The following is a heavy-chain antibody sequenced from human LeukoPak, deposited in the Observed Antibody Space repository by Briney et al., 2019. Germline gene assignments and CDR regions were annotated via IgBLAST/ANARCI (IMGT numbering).Heavy chain of an antibody. D-gene: IGHD3-10*01. CDR1: GGTFSSYA. CDR3: ARAPRGYYYYGMDA. V-gene: IGHV1-69*13. CDR2: IIPIFGTA. Sequence: ASVKVSCKASGGTFSSYAISWVRQAPGQGLEWMGGIIPIFGTANYAQKFQGRVTITADESTSTAYMELSSLRSEDTAVYYCARAPRGYYYYGMDAWGQGTTVTVSS. J-gene: IGHJ6*02.